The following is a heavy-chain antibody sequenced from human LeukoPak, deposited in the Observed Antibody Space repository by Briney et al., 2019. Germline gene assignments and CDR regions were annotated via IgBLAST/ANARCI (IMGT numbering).Heavy chain of an antibody. Sequence: GGSLRLSCAASGFTFSSYWMNWVRQAPGQGLEWVANIKQDGSEKYYVDSVKGRFTISRDNAKNSLYLQMNSLRAADTAVYFCASYDSSGGRIDYWGQGTLVTVSS. CDR1: GFTFSSYW. V-gene: IGHV3-7*02. J-gene: IGHJ4*02. CDR3: ASYDSSGGRIDY. D-gene: IGHD3-22*01. CDR2: IKQDGSEK.